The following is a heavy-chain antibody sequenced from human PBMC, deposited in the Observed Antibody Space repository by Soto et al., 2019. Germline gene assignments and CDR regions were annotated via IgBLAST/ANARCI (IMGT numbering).Heavy chain of an antibody. V-gene: IGHV1-18*01. CDR1: GSTYISYG. Sequence: QVQLLQSGAEVKKPGASVKVSCKASGSTYISYGITWVRQAPGQGLEWIGWISADNGNTHFAQKFRGRVTLGTDTSTNTAYMELRNLTSDDTAVYYCARALGYYDTSGYYYLPAYWGQGTLVTVSS. D-gene: IGHD3-22*01. J-gene: IGHJ4*02. CDR3: ARALGYYDTSGYYYLPAY. CDR2: ISADNGNT.